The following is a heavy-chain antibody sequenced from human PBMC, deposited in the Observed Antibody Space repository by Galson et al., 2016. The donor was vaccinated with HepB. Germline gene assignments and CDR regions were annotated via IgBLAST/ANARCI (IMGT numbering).Heavy chain of an antibody. Sequence: PALVKPTQTLTLTRTFTGFSLTTRGMCVSWIRQPPGKALEWLALIDWDGDQYYTTSLKTRLTISKDTSKNQVLLTMTNMDPVDTATYYCARFDFGGNFLDYWGQGALVTVSS. D-gene: IGHD4-23*01. CDR3: ARFDFGGNFLDY. CDR1: GFSLTTRGMC. V-gene: IGHV2-70*01. CDR2: IDWDGDQ. J-gene: IGHJ4*02.